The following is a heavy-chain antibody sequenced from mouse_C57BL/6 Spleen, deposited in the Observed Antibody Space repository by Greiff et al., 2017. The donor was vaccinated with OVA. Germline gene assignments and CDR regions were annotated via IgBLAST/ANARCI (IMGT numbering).Heavy chain of an antibody. Sequence: VKLQQSGAELVKPGASVKISCKASGYAFSSYWMNWVKQRPGKGLEWIGQIYPGDGDTNYNGKFKGKATLTADKSSSTAYMQLSSLTSEDSAVYFCARGGEYDYDVGFAYWGQGTLVTVSA. CDR3: ARGGEYDYDVGFAY. CDR2: IYPGDGDT. CDR1: GYAFSSYW. V-gene: IGHV1-80*01. D-gene: IGHD2-4*01. J-gene: IGHJ3*01.